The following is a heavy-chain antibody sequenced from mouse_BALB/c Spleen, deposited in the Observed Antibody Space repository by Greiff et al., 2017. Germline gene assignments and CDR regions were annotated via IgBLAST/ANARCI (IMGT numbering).Heavy chain of an antibody. CDR3: ARETAMYYFDY. CDR2: ISYDGSN. J-gene: IGHJ2*01. CDR1: GYSITSGYY. D-gene: IGHD1-2*01. V-gene: IGHV3-6*02. Sequence: EVKLQESGPGLVKPSQSLSLTCSVTGYSITSGYYWNWIRQFPGNKLEWMGYISYDGSNNYNPSLKNRISITRDTSKNQFFLKLNSVTTEDTATYYCARETAMYYFDYWGQGTTLTVSS.